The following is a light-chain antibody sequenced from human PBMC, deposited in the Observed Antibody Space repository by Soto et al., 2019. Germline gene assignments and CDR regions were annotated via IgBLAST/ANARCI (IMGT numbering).Light chain of an antibody. CDR3: QQRHMWPIT. J-gene: IGKJ5*01. CDR2: AAS. CDR1: QDISSW. Sequence: DIQMTQSPSSVSASVGGRVTITCRASQDISSWLAWYQQKPGKAPKIMIYAASSLQGGGPSRFSGSGSGTEFTLTIRSLEPEDSAVYYCQQRHMWPITFGQGTRLEIK. V-gene: IGKV1-12*01.